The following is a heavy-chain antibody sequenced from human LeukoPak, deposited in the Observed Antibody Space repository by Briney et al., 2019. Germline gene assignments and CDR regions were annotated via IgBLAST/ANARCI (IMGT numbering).Heavy chain of an antibody. D-gene: IGHD6-13*01. CDR1: GYTFTSYA. Sequence: ASVKVSCKASGYTFTSYAISWVRQAPGHALEWMGWISAYNGDTNYAQKLQGRVTMTTDTSTSTAYMELRSLRSDDTAVYYCARAVQIRSPSIAAAHWFDPWGQGTLVTVSS. J-gene: IGHJ5*02. CDR2: ISAYNGDT. CDR3: ARAVQIRSPSIAAAHWFDP. V-gene: IGHV1-18*01.